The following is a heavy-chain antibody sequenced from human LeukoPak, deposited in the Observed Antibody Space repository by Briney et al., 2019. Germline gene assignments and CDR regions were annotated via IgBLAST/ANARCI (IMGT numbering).Heavy chain of an antibody. CDR2: INPDSGGT. Sequence: ASVKVSCKASGYTFTAYYMHWVRQAPGQGLEWMGWINPDSGGTNYAQKFQGRVTMTRDTSISTAYMELSRLRSDDTAVYYCWYYYDSSNAVVNAFDIWGQGTMVTVSS. V-gene: IGHV1-2*02. J-gene: IGHJ3*02. CDR3: WYYYDSSNAVVNAFDI. D-gene: IGHD3-22*01. CDR1: GYTFTAYY.